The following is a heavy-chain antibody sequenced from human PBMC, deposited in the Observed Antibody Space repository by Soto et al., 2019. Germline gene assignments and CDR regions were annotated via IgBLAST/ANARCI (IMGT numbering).Heavy chain of an antibody. D-gene: IGHD2-2*01. J-gene: IGHJ6*02. CDR2: IKQDGSEK. V-gene: IGHV3-7*05. Sequence: GGSLRLSCAASGFTFSSYWMSWVRQAPGKGLEWVANIKQDGSEKYYVDSVKGRFTISRDNAKNSLYLQMNSLRAEDTALYYCARDLRSSTSCLFEYYYYGMDVWGQGTTVTVSS. CDR1: GFTFSSYW. CDR3: ARDLRSSTSCLFEYYYYGMDV.